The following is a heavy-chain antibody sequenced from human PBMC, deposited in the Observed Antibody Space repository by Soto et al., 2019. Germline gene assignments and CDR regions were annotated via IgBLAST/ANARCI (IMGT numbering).Heavy chain of an antibody. J-gene: IGHJ6*02. V-gene: IGHV3-30*18. CDR2: ISFDGINQ. CDR3: AKEVFNGYDYTPFHYHVVDV. CDR1: GFTFRYYG. Sequence: GGSLRLSCAASGFTFRYYGRHWVRQAPGKGLAWVGFISFDGINQNYEDSVKGRFTVSRDNSNSTMSLQIDSLRPEDTAVYYCAKEVFNGYDYTPFHYHVVDVSGLGTTVTVSS. D-gene: IGHD5-12*01.